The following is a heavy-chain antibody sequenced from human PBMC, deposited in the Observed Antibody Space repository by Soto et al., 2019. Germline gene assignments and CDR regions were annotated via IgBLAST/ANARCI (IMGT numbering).Heavy chain of an antibody. Sequence: QVQLVQSGAEVKKPGASVTVSCKTSGYPFTTYYVHWVRQAPGQGLEWMGIINPTGGTTNYAQKFQGRVTMTRDTSTSTVYMELSSLRSEDTAVYYCARDCDSRGQACFDPWGQGTLVTVSS. CDR1: GYPFTTYY. J-gene: IGHJ5*02. CDR2: INPTGGTT. V-gene: IGHV1-46*01. D-gene: IGHD3-22*01. CDR3: ARDCDSRGQACFDP.